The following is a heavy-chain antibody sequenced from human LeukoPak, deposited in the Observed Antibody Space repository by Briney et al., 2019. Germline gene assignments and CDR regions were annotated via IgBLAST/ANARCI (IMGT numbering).Heavy chain of an antibody. Sequence: PGGSLRLSCAASGFTFHSYSMNWVRQAPGKGLEWVSSISSSSSYIYYADSVKGRFTISRDNAKNSLYLQMNSLRAEDTAVYYCARAGVATIRQPHYYYMDVWGKGTTVTVSS. V-gene: IGHV3-21*01. CDR1: GFTFHSYS. D-gene: IGHD5-12*01. CDR3: ARAGVATIRQPHYYYMDV. J-gene: IGHJ6*03. CDR2: ISSSSSYI.